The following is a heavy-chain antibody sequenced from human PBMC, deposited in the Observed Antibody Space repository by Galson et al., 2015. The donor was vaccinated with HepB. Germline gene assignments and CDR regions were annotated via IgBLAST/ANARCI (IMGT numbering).Heavy chain of an antibody. CDR3: ARDRGAIAAAGISPGLYYFDY. J-gene: IGHJ4*02. V-gene: IGHV6-1*01. CDR1: GDSVSSNSAA. Sequence: CAISGDSVSSNSAAWNWIRQSPSRGLEWLGRTYYRSKWYNDYAVSVKSRITINPDTSKNQFSLQLNSVTPEDTAVYYCARDRGAIAAAGISPGLYYFDYWGQGTLVTISS. D-gene: IGHD6-13*01. CDR2: TYYRSKWYN.